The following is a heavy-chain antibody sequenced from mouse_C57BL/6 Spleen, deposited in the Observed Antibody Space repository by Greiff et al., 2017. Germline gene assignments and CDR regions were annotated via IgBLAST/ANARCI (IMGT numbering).Heavy chain of an antibody. D-gene: IGHD2-5*01. CDR2: INPSNGGT. Sequence: VQLQQPGTELVKPGASVKLSCKASGYTFTSYWMHWVKQRPGQGLEWIGNINPSNGGTNYNEKFKSKATLTVDKSSSTAYMQLSSLTSEDSAVYYCARTGIYYSNYVGFAYWGQGTLVTVSA. CDR1: GYTFTSYW. CDR3: ARTGIYYSNYVGFAY. J-gene: IGHJ3*01. V-gene: IGHV1-53*01.